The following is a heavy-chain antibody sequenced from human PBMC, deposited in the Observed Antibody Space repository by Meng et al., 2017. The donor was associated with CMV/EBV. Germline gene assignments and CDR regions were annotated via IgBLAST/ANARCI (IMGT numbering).Heavy chain of an antibody. J-gene: IGHJ6*02. D-gene: IGHD3-3*01. V-gene: IGHV3-30-3*01. Sequence: GESLKISCAASGFTFSSYAMHRVRQAPGKGLEWVAVISYDGSNKYYADSVKDRFTISRDNSKNTLYPQMNSLRAEDTAVYYCARDHIRITIFGVVTDSRGYYGMDVWGQGTTVTVSS. CDR1: GFTFSSYA. CDR2: ISYDGSNK. CDR3: ARDHIRITIFGVVTDSRGYYGMDV.